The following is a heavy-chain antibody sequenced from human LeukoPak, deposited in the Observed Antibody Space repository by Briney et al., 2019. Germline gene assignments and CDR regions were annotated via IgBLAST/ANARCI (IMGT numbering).Heavy chain of an antibody. V-gene: IGHV4-59*01. CDR1: GGSISSYY. J-gene: IGHJ4*02. CDR3: ARSDSRFDY. D-gene: IGHD3-22*01. Sequence: PSETLSLTCTGSGGSISSYYWSWLRQPPGKGLEWIGYIYYSGSTNYNPSLKSRVTISVDTSKNQFSLKLSSVPAADTAVYYCARSDSRFDYWGQGTLVTVSS. CDR2: IYYSGST.